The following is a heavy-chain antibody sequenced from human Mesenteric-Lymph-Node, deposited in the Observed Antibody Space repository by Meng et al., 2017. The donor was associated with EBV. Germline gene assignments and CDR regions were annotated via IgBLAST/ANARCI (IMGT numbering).Heavy chain of an antibody. Sequence: QVQLVQAGAEVKKPGASLKVSCKASGYTFTTYDINWVRQATGQGLEWMGWMNPNIGNTGYAQKFQGRVSMTRDTSISTAYMELSSLKSEDTAVYYCARGVEGSGRDWYYWGQGTLVTVSS. CDR3: ARGVEGSGRDWYY. V-gene: IGHV1-8*01. CDR2: MNPNIGNT. CDR1: GYTFTTYD. D-gene: IGHD3-10*01. J-gene: IGHJ4*02.